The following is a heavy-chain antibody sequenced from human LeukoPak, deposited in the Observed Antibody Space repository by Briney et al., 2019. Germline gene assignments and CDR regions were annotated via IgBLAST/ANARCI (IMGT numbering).Heavy chain of an antibody. J-gene: IGHJ4*02. Sequence: GGSLRLSCAASGFTFSNYWMHWVRQVPGKGPVCVSRINIDGTSTSYADSVKGRFTISRDNAKNALYLQMNSLRAEDTAVYYCARGSSGWYGIDYWGQGALVNVSS. CDR2: INIDGTST. CDR3: ARGSSGWYGIDY. D-gene: IGHD6-19*01. V-gene: IGHV3-74*01. CDR1: GFTFSNYW.